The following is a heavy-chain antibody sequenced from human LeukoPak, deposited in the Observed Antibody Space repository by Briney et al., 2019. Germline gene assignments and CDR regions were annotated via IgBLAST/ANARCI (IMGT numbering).Heavy chain of an antibody. V-gene: IGHV3-23*01. J-gene: IGHJ5*02. Sequence: GGSLRLSCAASGSTFRSYAMSWVRQAPGKGLEWVSSISGSDGTTYYTDSVKGRFANSRDNSKNTLYLQMNSLRAEDTAVYYCAKGVGSSWYNWFDPWGQGTLVTVSS. D-gene: IGHD6-13*01. CDR3: AKGVGSSWYNWFDP. CDR2: ISGSDGTT. CDR1: GSTFRSYA.